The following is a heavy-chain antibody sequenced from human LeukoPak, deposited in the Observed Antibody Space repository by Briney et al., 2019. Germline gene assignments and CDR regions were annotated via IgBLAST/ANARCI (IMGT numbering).Heavy chain of an antibody. CDR2: IIPIFGTA. V-gene: IGHV1-69*05. D-gene: IGHD1-26*01. CDR3: ARSLVGATGDWFDP. Sequence: SVRVSCKASGGTFSSYAISLVRQAPGQGLEWMGRIIPIFGTANYAQKFQGRVTITTDESTSTAYMELSSLRSEDTAVFYCARSLVGATGDWFDPWGQGTLVTVSS. CDR1: GGTFSSYA. J-gene: IGHJ5*02.